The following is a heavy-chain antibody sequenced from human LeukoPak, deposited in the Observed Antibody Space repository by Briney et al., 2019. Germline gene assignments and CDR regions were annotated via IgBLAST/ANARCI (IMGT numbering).Heavy chain of an antibody. Sequence: PSETLSLTCAVYGGSFSGYYWSWIRQPPGKGLEWIGEINHSGSTNYNPSLKSRVTISVDTSKNQFSLKLSSVTAADTAVYYCARGLNCSGGSCYGRRWFDPWGQGTLVTVSS. J-gene: IGHJ5*02. CDR2: INHSGST. CDR1: GGSFSGYY. V-gene: IGHV4-34*01. CDR3: ARGLNCSGGSCYGRRWFDP. D-gene: IGHD2-15*01.